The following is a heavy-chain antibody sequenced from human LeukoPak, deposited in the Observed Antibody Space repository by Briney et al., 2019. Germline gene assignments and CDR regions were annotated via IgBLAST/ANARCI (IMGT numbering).Heavy chain of an antibody. J-gene: IGHJ4*02. V-gene: IGHV3-48*01. Sequence: GGSLRLSCAASGFTFTSYSMAWVRQAPGKGLEGVSYISSSSSIIYGADSVKGRFTISRDNDKNTLYLQMNSLRAEDTAVYFCAREVYYGSGRRFDRWGQGTLVTVSS. D-gene: IGHD3-10*01. CDR2: ISSSSSII. CDR3: AREVYYGSGRRFDR. CDR1: GFTFTSYS.